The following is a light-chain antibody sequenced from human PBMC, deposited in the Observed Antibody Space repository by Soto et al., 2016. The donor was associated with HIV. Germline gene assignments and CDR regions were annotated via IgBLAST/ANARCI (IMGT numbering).Light chain of an antibody. Sequence: SYVLTQPPSVSVAPGKTARITCGGNNIGSKVVHWYQQKPGQAPVLVVYDDSDRPSGIPERFSGSNSGNTATLTIRGTQAMDEADYYCQAWDSSTVVFGGGTKLTVL. CDR1: NIGSKV. CDR3: QAWDSSTVV. J-gene: IGLJ2*01. V-gene: IGLV3-21*01. CDR2: DDS.